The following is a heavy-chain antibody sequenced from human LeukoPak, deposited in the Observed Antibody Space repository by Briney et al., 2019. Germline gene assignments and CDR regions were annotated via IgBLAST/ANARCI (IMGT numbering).Heavy chain of an antibody. CDR3: ARIMVRGGPYYYYYYMDV. Sequence: SETLSLTCAVYGGSFSGYYWSWIRQPPGKGLEWIGEINHSGSTNYNPSLKSQVTISVDTSKNQFSLKLSSVTAADTAVYYCARIMVRGGPYYYYYYMDVWGKGTTVTISS. V-gene: IGHV4-34*01. J-gene: IGHJ6*03. D-gene: IGHD3-10*01. CDR1: GGSFSGYY. CDR2: INHSGST.